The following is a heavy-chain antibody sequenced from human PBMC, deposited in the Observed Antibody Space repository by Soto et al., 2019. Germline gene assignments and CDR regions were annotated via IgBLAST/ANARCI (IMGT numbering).Heavy chain of an antibody. CDR3: AGGVVWGIYYNKYRWFDP. J-gene: IGHJ5*02. V-gene: IGHV1-18*01. Sequence: ASVKVSCKASGYTFTNYGISWVRQAPGQGLEWMGWINTYNGNTNHAQKLQGRVTMTTDTSTSTAYMELRSLRSDDTAVYYCAGGVVWGIYYNKYRWFDPGGKGPLVTVP. CDR1: GYTFTNYG. CDR2: INTYNGNT. D-gene: IGHD3-10*01.